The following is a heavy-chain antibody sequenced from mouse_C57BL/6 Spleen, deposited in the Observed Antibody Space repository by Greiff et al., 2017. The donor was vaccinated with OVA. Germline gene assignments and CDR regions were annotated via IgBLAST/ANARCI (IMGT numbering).Heavy chain of an antibody. CDR3: ARNDYDGWYFDV. D-gene: IGHD2-4*01. J-gene: IGHJ1*03. CDR2: ISYDGSN. CDR1: GYSITSGYY. V-gene: IGHV3-6*01. Sequence: ESGPGLVKPSQSLSLTCSVTGYSITSGYYWNWIRQFPGNKLEWMGYISYDGSNNYNPSLKNRISITRDTSKNQFFLKLNSVTTEDTATYYCARNDYDGWYFDVWGTGTTVTVSS.